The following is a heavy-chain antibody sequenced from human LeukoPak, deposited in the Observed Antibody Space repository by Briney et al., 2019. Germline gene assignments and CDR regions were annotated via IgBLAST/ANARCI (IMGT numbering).Heavy chain of an antibody. CDR1: GGSISSYY. CDR3: ARVAAAGKQGIDY. CDR2: IYYSGST. Sequence: SETLSLTCTVSGGSISSYYWSWIRQPPGRGLEWIGYIYYSGSTNYNPSLKSRVTISVDTSKNQFSLKLSSVTAADTAVYYCARVAAAGKQGIDYWDQGTLVTVSS. J-gene: IGHJ4*02. D-gene: IGHD6-13*01. V-gene: IGHV4-59*08.